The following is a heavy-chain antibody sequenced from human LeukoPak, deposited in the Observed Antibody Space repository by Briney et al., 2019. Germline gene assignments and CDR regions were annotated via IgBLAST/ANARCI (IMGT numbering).Heavy chain of an antibody. V-gene: IGHV1-69*05. CDR2: IIPIFGTA. D-gene: IGHD5-18*01. CDR1: GGTFSSYA. Sequence: SVKLSCKASGGTFSSYAISWVRQAPGPGLEWMGGIIPIFGTANYAQTFQGRVTITTDESTSTAYMELSSLRSEDTAVYYCAGSKVDTVYYYYMDVWGKGTTVTVSS. CDR3: AGSKVDTVYYYYMDV. J-gene: IGHJ6*03.